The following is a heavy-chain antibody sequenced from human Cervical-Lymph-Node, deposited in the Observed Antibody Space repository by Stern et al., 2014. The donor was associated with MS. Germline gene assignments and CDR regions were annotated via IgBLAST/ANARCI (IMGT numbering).Heavy chain of an antibody. V-gene: IGHV3-74*02. CDR3: GSVFEY. CDR2: IEGDGSGT. J-gene: IGHJ4*02. CDR1: GITLSDYW. Sequence: VQLVESGGGLVQPGGSLRLSCAVSGITLSDYWMHWVRQAPGKGLVWVSRIEGDGSGTSYANSVKGRFTISRDPTRNTVYLQMNSLRVEDTAVYYCGSVFEYWGQGTLVTVSS.